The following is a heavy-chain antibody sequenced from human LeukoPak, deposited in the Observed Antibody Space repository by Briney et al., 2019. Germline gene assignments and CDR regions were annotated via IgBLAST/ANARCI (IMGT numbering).Heavy chain of an antibody. J-gene: IGHJ4*02. CDR1: GYTFTSYG. CDR2: MNPNSGNT. Sequence: ASVKVSFKASGYTFTSYGINWVRQATGQGLERMGWMNPNSGNTGYAQKFQGRVTMTRNTSISTAYMELSSLRSEDMAVYYCARGGRLRRRPYDYWGQGTLVTVSS. D-gene: IGHD5-12*01. V-gene: IGHV1-8*01. CDR3: ARGGRLRRRPYDY.